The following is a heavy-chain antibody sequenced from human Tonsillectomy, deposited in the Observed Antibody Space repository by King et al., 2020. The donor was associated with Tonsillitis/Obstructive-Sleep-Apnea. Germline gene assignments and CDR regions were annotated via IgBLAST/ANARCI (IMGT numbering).Heavy chain of an antibody. V-gene: IGHV4-59*01. Sequence: MQLQESGPGLVKPSETLSLTCTVSGGSISSYYWSWFRQPPGKGLEWIGYIYYSGSTNYNPPLKSRVTISVDTSKNQFSLMLNSVTTADTAVYYCARLSRYSSAPAWFDPWGQGTLVTVSS. CDR1: GGSISSYY. J-gene: IGHJ5*02. D-gene: IGHD6-19*01. CDR3: ARLSRYSSAPAWFDP. CDR2: IYYSGST.